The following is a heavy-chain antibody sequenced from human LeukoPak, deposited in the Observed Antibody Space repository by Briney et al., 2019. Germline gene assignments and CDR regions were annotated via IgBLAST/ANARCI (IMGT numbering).Heavy chain of an antibody. D-gene: IGHD3-10*01. CDR2: INHSGST. Sequence: PSETLSLTCAVYGGSFSGYYWSWIRQPPGKGLEWIGEINHSGSTNYNPSLKSRVTISVDTSKNQFSLKLSSVTAADTAVYYCASDSGSAPYYYYGMDVWGQGTTVTVSS. CDR1: GGSFSGYY. J-gene: IGHJ6*02. V-gene: IGHV4-34*01. CDR3: ASDSGSAPYYYYGMDV.